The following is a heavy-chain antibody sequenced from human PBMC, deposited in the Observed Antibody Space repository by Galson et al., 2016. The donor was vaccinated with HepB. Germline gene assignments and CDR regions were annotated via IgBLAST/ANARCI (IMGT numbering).Heavy chain of an antibody. V-gene: IGHV3-43*02. D-gene: IGHD2/OR15-2a*01. Sequence: SLRLSCAASGLPSNNYAVHWVRQAPGKGLECVSLISGDGRNTYYADSVKGRFSISRDNSKKSLYLEMNSLRTEDTAFYYCGILYGGFDPWGQGTLVTVSS. J-gene: IGHJ5*02. CDR2: ISGDGRNT. CDR3: GILYGGFDP. CDR1: GLPSNNYA.